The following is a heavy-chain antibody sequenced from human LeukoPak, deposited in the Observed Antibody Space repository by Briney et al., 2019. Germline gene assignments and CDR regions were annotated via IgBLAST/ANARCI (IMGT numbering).Heavy chain of an antibody. CDR3: AREHSSGYVLDY. V-gene: IGHV3-21*01. Sequence: GGSLRLSCAASGFTFSSYSMNWVRQAPGKGLEWVSSISSSSSYIYYADSVKGRFTISRDNAKNSLYLQMNSLRAEDTAVYYCAREHSSGYVLDYWGQGTLVTLSS. CDR2: ISSSSSYI. CDR1: GFTFSSYS. D-gene: IGHD3-22*01. J-gene: IGHJ4*02.